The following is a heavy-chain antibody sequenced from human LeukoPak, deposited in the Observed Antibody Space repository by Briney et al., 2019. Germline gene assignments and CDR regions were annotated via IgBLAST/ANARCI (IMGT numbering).Heavy chain of an antibody. Sequence: GGSLRLSCPASGFTFSNCGMHWVRQAPGKGLEWVAVISYDGSNKYYADSVKGRFTISRDNSKNTLYLQMNSLRAEDTAVYYCARDPSNTFGFDYWGQGTLVTVSS. J-gene: IGHJ4*02. CDR3: ARDPSNTFGFDY. CDR1: GFTFSNCG. D-gene: IGHD3-16*01. CDR2: ISYDGSNK. V-gene: IGHV3-30*19.